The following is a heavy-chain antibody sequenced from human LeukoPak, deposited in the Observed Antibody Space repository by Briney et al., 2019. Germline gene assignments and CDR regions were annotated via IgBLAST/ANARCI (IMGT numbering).Heavy chain of an antibody. CDR3: AREGTGSSLSDYFQH. CDR1: GGTFSSYA. CDR2: IIPIFGTA. Sequence: SVKVACKASGGTFSSYAISWVRQAPGQGLEWMGGIIPIFGTANYAQKFQGRVTITADKSTSTAYMELSSLRSEDTAVYYCAREGTGSSLSDYFQHWGQGTLVTVSS. V-gene: IGHV1-69*06. J-gene: IGHJ1*01. D-gene: IGHD3-10*01.